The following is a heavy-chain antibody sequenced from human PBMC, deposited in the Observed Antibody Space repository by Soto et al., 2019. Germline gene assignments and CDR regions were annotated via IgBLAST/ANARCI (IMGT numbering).Heavy chain of an antibody. CDR2: IDYGGST. CDR3: ARSGRAWSGGAFDI. Sequence: QVQLRESGPGLVEPSETLSLNCTVSGGSINGYYWSWIRQSPGKGLEWMGYIDYGGSTNFNPSLGSRATMSVDTSKNQFSLKLNSVTAADAAVYYCARSGRAWSGGAFDIWGLGTMVVVSS. D-gene: IGHD3-3*01. J-gene: IGHJ3*02. V-gene: IGHV4-59*08. CDR1: GGSINGYY.